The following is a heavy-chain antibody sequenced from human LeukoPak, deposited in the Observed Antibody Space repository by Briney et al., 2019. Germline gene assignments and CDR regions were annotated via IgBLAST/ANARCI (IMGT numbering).Heavy chain of an antibody. V-gene: IGHV3-7*05. Sequence: GGSLRLSCAASGFTFSSYWMSWVRQAPGKGLEWVANIKQDGSEKYYVDSVKGRFTISRDNAKNSLYLQMNSLRAEDTALYYCARSDCSGGSCHKYYFDYWGQGTLVTVSS. D-gene: IGHD2-15*01. CDR1: GFTFSSYW. CDR2: IKQDGSEK. J-gene: IGHJ4*02. CDR3: ARSDCSGGSCHKYYFDY.